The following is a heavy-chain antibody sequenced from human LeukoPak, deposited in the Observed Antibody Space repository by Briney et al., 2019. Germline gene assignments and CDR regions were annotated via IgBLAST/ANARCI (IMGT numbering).Heavy chain of an antibody. CDR1: GFTLSTYA. Sequence: GGSLRLSRAASGFTLSTYAMHWVRQAPGKGLKGVADISYDGSNKYYADSVKGRFTISRDNSKNTLYLQMDSLGAEDTAVYYCARSLSYYDFWSGYSPYFDYWGQGTLVTVSS. J-gene: IGHJ4*02. CDR2: ISYDGSNK. D-gene: IGHD3-3*01. CDR3: ARSLSYYDFWSGYSPYFDY. V-gene: IGHV3-30-3*01.